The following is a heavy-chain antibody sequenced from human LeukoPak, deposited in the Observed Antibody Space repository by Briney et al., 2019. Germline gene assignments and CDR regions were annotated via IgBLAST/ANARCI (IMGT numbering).Heavy chain of an antibody. CDR1: GFTFSSYS. CDR3: ARLTSCSTSCYRSGYYYYGMDV. D-gene: IGHD2-2*02. Sequence: TGGSLRLSCAASGFTFSSYSMNWVRQAPGKGLEWVSYISSSSSTIYYADSVKGRFTISRDNAKNSLYLQMNSLRAEDTAVYYCARLTSCSTSCYRSGYYYYGMDVWGQGTTVTVSS. CDR2: ISSSSSTI. J-gene: IGHJ6*02. V-gene: IGHV3-48*01.